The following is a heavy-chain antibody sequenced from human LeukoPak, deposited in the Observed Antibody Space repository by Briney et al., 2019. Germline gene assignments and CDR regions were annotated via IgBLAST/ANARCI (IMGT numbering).Heavy chain of an antibody. CDR3: ARAYYCGGGGCKLEY. J-gene: IGHJ4*02. CDR2: IYPGDSDT. Sequence: GGALKISFQGAGYRFNTYWIAWGRPRPGKGLGWMGIIYPGDSDTRYSPSFQGQITMSADKSINTAYLRWSSLKASDTAMYYCARAYYCGGGGCKLEYWGQGTLVTVSS. D-gene: IGHD2-21*01. CDR1: GYRFNTYW. V-gene: IGHV5-51*01.